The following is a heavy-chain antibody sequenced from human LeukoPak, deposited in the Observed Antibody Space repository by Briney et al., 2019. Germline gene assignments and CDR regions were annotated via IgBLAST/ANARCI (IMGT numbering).Heavy chain of an antibody. Sequence: GGSLRLSCAASGFTFTYAYVSWVRQAPGRGLEWVGRIKSKTDGGTTDYAAPVKGRFTISRDDSNKTLHLQMNSLKTEDTGVYYCTTDAPYYGSGSYFSDFQHWGQGTLVTVSS. CDR2: IKSKTDGGTT. D-gene: IGHD3-10*01. J-gene: IGHJ1*01. CDR3: TTDAPYYGSGSYFSDFQH. V-gene: IGHV3-15*01. CDR1: GFTFTYAY.